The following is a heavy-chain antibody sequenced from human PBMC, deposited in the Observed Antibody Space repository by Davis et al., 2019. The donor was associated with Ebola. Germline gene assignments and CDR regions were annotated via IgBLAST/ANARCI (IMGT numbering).Heavy chain of an antibody. CDR1: GFTFNKYW. V-gene: IGHV3-74*01. CDR2: ISSDGGIT. J-gene: IGHJ4*02. D-gene: IGHD1-1*01. CDR3: TTYRVPGY. Sequence: GESLKISCAASGFTFNKYWMHWVRQAPGKGLVYVSRISSDGGITSYADSVKGRFTISRDNAKSTLYLQMNSLRVEDTAIYYCTTYRVPGYWGQGTLVTVSS.